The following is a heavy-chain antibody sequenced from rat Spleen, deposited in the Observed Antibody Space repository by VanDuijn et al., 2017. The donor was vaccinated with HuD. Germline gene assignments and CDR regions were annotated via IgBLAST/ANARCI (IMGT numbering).Heavy chain of an antibody. J-gene: IGHJ1*01. V-gene: IGHV5S13*01. D-gene: IGHD1-12*01. CDR2: INIGGGDT. Sequence: EVQLVESGGGLVQPGRSLKLSCAASGFAFRNYGMAWVRQTLTKGLEWVAFINIGGGDTYYRDSVKGRFTISRDNAKSTLSLQMASLRSEDTATYYCTRVIYYYVSGGWFFDFWGPGTMVTVSS. CDR1: GFAFRNYG. CDR3: TRVIYYYVSGGWFFDF.